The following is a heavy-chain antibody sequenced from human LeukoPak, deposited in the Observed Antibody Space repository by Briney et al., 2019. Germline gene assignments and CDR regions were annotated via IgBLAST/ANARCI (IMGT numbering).Heavy chain of an antibody. D-gene: IGHD3-3*01. CDR2: MNPNSGNT. Sequence: GASVKVSCKASGYTFTSYDINWVRQATGQGLEWMGWMNPNSGNTGYAQKFQGRVTMTRNTSISTAYMELRSLRSDDTAVYYCARDVLDFWSGYYTFDYWGQGTLVTVSS. CDR3: ARDVLDFWSGYYTFDY. CDR1: GYTFTSYD. J-gene: IGHJ4*02. V-gene: IGHV1-8*01.